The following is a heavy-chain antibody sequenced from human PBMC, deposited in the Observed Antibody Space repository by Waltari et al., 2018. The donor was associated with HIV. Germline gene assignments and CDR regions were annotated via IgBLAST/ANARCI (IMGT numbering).Heavy chain of an antibody. CDR3: VRGTSSWIGSDY. J-gene: IGHJ4*02. D-gene: IGHD2-2*01. V-gene: IGHV3-74*01. CDR2: MNPGGRDI. Sequence: EVQLVESGGGLVQPGGSLRLSCAASGFTFSDYWMHWVRQAPGKGLLWVSRMNPGGRDITYADSVKGRFTIARGNAKETLYLQMDSLTADDTAVYYCVRGTSSWIGSDYWGQGTLVTVSS. CDR1: GFTFSDYW.